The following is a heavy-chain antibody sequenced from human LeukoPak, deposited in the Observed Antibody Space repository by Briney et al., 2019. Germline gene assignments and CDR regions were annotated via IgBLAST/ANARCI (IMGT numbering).Heavy chain of an antibody. CDR3: ARVNRVLLWFGESVYWFDP. J-gene: IGHJ5*02. CDR2: INHSGST. CDR1: GGSFSGYY. D-gene: IGHD3-10*01. Sequence: TSETLSLTCAVYGGSFSGYYWSWIRQPPGKGLEWIGEINHSGSTNYNPSLKSRVTISVDTSKNQFSLKLCSVTAADTAVYYCARVNRVLLWFGESVYWFDPWGQGTLVTVSS. V-gene: IGHV4-34*01.